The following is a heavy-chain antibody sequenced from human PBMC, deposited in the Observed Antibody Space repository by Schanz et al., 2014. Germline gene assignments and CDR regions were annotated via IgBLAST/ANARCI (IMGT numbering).Heavy chain of an antibody. CDR2: ISSSSMYI. D-gene: IGHD3-16*01. Sequence: EVQLVESGGGLIQPGGSLRLSCAASGFSFSTYGMTWVRQAPGKGLEWVSSISSSSMYIYQADSMRGRFTISRDNAKNSLYLQVNNLSAEDTAVYYCASDYNYFETEAPWRQGTLVTVSS. V-gene: IGHV3-21*01. CDR1: GFSFSTYG. J-gene: IGHJ5*02. CDR3: ASDYNYFETEAP.